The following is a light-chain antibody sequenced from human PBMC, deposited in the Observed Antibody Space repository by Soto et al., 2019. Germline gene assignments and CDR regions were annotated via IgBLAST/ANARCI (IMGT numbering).Light chain of an antibody. CDR3: QQSYSTLVT. J-gene: IGKJ3*01. Sequence: DIQMTQSPSSLSASVGDRVTITCRASQSISSYLNWYQQKPGKAPKLLTYAASSLQSGVPSRFSDSGSGTDYTLTISSLQPEDFATYYCQQSYSTLVTFGPGTKVDIK. CDR1: QSISSY. V-gene: IGKV1-39*01. CDR2: AAS.